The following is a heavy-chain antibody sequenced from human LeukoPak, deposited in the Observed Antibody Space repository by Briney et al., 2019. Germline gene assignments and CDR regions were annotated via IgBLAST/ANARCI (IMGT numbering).Heavy chain of an antibody. CDR1: GGSISYDY. CDR2: IHYRGAT. CDR3: ATLRGASTAVFDS. J-gene: IGHJ4*02. D-gene: IGHD2-21*02. Sequence: SETLSLTCTVSGGSISYDYWSWIRQSPGKRVEWIGYIHYRGATNYSPSLKSRVTISVDTSKNQFSLKLSSVTAADTALYYCATLRGASTAVFDSWGQGALVTVSS. V-gene: IGHV4-59*08.